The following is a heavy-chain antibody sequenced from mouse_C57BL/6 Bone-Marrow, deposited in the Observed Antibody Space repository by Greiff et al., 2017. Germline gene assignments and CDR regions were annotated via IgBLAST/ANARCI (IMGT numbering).Heavy chain of an antibody. J-gene: IGHJ4*01. V-gene: IGHV1-81*01. D-gene: IGHD2-2*01. Sequence: QVQLQQSGAELARPGASVTLSCKASGYTFTSYGISWVKQRTGQGLEWIGEIYPRSGNTYYNEKFKGKATLTADKSSSTAYMELGSLTSEDSAVYFCAREGVWLRAMDYGGQGTSVTVSS. CDR3: AREGVWLRAMDY. CDR1: GYTFTSYG. CDR2: IYPRSGNT.